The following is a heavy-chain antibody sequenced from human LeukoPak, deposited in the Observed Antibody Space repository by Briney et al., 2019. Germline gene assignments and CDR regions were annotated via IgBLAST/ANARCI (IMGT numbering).Heavy chain of an antibody. J-gene: IGHJ6*03. V-gene: IGHV4-38-2*01. CDR3: ARGRRSYGPNYYYYYYMDV. D-gene: IGHD5-18*01. Sequence: SETLSLTCAVSGYSISSGYYWGWIRQPPGKGLEWIGEINHSGSTNYNPSLKSRVTISVDTSKNQFSLKLSSVTAADTAVYYCARGRRSYGPNYYYYYYMDVWGKGTTVTVSS. CDR2: INHSGST. CDR1: GYSISSGYY.